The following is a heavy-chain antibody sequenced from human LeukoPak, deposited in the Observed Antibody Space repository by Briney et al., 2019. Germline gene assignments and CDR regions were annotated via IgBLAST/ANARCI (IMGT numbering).Heavy chain of an antibody. V-gene: IGHV4-59*12. J-gene: IGHJ4*02. CDR3: ATTTIRLGY. D-gene: IGHD1-26*01. CDR1: GGSFSGYY. Sequence: PSETLSLTCAVYGGSFSGYYWSWIRQPPGKGLEWIGYIYYSGSTYHNPSLKSRVTISVDTSKNQFSLKLSSVTAADTAVYYCATTTIRLGYWGQGTLVTVSS. CDR2: IYYSGST.